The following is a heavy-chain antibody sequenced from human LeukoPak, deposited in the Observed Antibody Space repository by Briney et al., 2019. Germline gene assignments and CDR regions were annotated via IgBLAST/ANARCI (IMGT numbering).Heavy chain of an antibody. J-gene: IGHJ4*02. CDR2: ISGSGGST. CDR3: AKDPRPVKYCSGGSCYGNVY. CDR1: GFTFSSYA. D-gene: IGHD2-15*01. Sequence: GGSLRLSCAASGFTFSSYAMSWVRQAPGKGLEWVSAISGSGGSTYYADSVKGRFTISRDNSKNTLYLQMNSLRAEDTAVYYCAKDPRPVKYCSGGSCYGNVYWGQGTLVTVSS. V-gene: IGHV3-23*01.